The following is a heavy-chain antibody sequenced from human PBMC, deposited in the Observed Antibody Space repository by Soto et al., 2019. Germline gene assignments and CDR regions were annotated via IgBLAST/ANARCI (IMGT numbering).Heavy chain of an antibody. V-gene: IGHV4-39*01. Sequence: SETLSLTCTVSGGSISSSSYYWGWIRQPPGKGLEWIGSIYYSGSTYYNPSLKSRVTISVDTSKNQFSLKLSSVTAADTAVYYCARLERHLDPWGQGTLVTVSS. CDR1: GGSISSSSYY. CDR2: IYYSGST. CDR3: ARLERHLDP. J-gene: IGHJ5*02.